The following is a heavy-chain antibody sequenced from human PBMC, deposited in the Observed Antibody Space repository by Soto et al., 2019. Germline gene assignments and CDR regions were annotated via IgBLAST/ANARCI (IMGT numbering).Heavy chain of an antibody. CDR2: INVYTGHT. Sequence: QIQLVQSGDEVKKPGASVKVSCKASGYAFSSYGISWIRQAPGQGLEWMGWINVYTGHTNYAQNLQGRVTMTTDTATITAYMERRSLRYDDTAMYYGATSDDSGFDPWGQGTLVTFSS. J-gene: IGHJ5*02. CDR3: ATSDDSGFDP. D-gene: IGHD3-3*01. V-gene: IGHV1-18*04. CDR1: GYAFSSYG.